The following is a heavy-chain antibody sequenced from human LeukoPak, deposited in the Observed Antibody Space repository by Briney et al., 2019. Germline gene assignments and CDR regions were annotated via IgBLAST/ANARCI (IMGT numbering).Heavy chain of an antibody. Sequence: ASVKVSCKASGYTFTSYDINWVRQATGQGLEWMGWMNPNSGNTGYAQKFQGRVTITRNTSISTAYMELSSLRSEDTAVYYCASGSTIFGVRPNWFDPWGQGTLVTVSS. J-gene: IGHJ5*02. CDR2: MNPNSGNT. V-gene: IGHV1-8*03. CDR3: ASGSTIFGVRPNWFDP. CDR1: GYTFTSYD. D-gene: IGHD3-3*01.